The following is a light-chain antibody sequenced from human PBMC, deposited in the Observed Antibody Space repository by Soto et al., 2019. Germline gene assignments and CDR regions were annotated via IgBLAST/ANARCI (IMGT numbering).Light chain of an antibody. CDR1: SSDVGGYNY. J-gene: IGLJ3*02. Sequence: QSALTQPASVSGSPGQSITISCTGTSSDVGGYNYVSWYQQHPGKAPKLIIYEVSNRPSGVSNRFSGSKSGNTASLTVSGIQAEYEADYYCSSYSSVTTLGVFGGGTKLTVL. CDR2: EVS. CDR3: SSYSSVTTLGV. V-gene: IGLV2-14*01.